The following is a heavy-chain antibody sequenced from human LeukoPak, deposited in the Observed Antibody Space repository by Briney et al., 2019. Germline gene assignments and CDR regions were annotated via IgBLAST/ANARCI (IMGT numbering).Heavy chain of an antibody. J-gene: IGHJ4*02. Sequence: GGSLTLSCAVSGITLSNYGMGWVRKAPGKGLEWVAGMNGCGGGKNYAASVKGRFTVSRDNSKNTLYLQMKSLRAEDTAVYFCAKRGVVIRVILVGFYKEAYYFDSWGQGALVTVSS. CDR2: MNGCGGGK. D-gene: IGHD3-22*01. CDR1: GITLSNYG. CDR3: AKRGVVIRVILVGFYKEAYYFDS. V-gene: IGHV3-23*01.